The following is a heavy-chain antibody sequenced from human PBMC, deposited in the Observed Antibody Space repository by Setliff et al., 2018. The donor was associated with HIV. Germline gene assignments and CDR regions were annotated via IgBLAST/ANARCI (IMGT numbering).Heavy chain of an antibody. V-gene: IGHV3-23*01. CDR1: GFTFSSYS. CDR3: ASARIPTGGVSTSLDY. CDR2: ISGSGGST. D-gene: IGHD3-3*01. Sequence: LRLSCAASGFTFSSYSMNWVRQAPGKGLEWVSAISGSGGSTYYADSVKGRFTISRDNSKNTLFLHLNTLRPEDTAMYFCASARIPTGGVSTSLDYWGQGALVTVSS. J-gene: IGHJ4*02.